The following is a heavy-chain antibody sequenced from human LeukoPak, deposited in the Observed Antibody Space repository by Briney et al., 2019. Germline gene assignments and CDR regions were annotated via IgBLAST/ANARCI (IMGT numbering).Heavy chain of an antibody. CDR2: VHLGGTS. Sequence: SGTLSLTCAVSGGSILTTNWWSWVRQPPGKGLEWIGEVHLGGTSNYNPSLKSRVSMSIDKSKNQLSLKLTSVTAADTAMYYCARESGAFSPFGFWGQGTLVTVSS. V-gene: IGHV4-4*02. J-gene: IGHJ4*02. D-gene: IGHD1-26*01. CDR3: ARESGAFSPFGF. CDR1: GGSILTTNW.